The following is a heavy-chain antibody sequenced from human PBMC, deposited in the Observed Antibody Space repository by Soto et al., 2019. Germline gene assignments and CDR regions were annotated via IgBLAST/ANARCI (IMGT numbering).Heavy chain of an antibody. J-gene: IGHJ4*02. Sequence: QVQLVQSGAEVMQPGASVKVSCKASGYTFTSYYIQWVRQAPGQGLEWMGIINPSGGSTNYAQKVPGRVTMTRDTSTSTVYMEPRSLRSEDTAIYYCSSGYPPRAPLGNLPGAFWGQGTLVTVSS. CDR1: GYTFTSYY. D-gene: IGHD2-15*01. CDR2: INPSGGST. CDR3: SSGYPPRAPLGNLPGAF. V-gene: IGHV1-46*03.